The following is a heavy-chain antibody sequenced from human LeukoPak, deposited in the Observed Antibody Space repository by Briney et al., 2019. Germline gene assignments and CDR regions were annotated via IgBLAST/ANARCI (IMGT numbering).Heavy chain of an antibody. CDR2: ISYDGSNK. CDR1: GFTFSSYA. D-gene: IGHD3-3*01. Sequence: GGSLRFSCAASGFTFSSYAMHWVRQAPGKGLEWVAVISYDGSNKYYADSVKGRFTISRDNSKNTLYLQMNSLRAEDTAVYYCARSHDFWSEGWFDPWGQGTLVTVSS. CDR3: ARSHDFWSEGWFDP. V-gene: IGHV3-30-3*01. J-gene: IGHJ5*02.